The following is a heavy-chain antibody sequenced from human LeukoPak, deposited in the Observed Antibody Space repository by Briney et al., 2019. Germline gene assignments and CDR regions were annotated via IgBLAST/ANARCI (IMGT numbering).Heavy chain of an antibody. D-gene: IGHD6-13*01. J-gene: IGHJ4*02. CDR2: ISTISGSGPGT. Sequence: PGGSLRLSCAASGFTFSNYAMSWVRQAPGKGLEWVSAISTISGSGPGTYYADSVKGWFTISRDKSKNTLYLQMNSLRAEDTAVYYCAKAPIGYSSSWYYFDYWGQGTPVTVSS. V-gene: IGHV3-23*01. CDR3: AKAPIGYSSSWYYFDY. CDR1: GFTFSNYA.